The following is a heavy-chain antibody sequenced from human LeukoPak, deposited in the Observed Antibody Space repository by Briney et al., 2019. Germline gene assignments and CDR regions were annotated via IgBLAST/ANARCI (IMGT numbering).Heavy chain of an antibody. Sequence: GASVKVSCKASGYTFTSYYMHWVRQAPGQGLEWMGIINPSGGSTSYAQKFQGRVTMTRDTSISTAYMELSRLRSDDTAVYYCARDYGATRLLTNFDYWGQGTLVTVSS. CDR3: ARDYGATRLLTNFDY. J-gene: IGHJ4*02. CDR1: GYTFTSYY. CDR2: INPSGGST. D-gene: IGHD4/OR15-4a*01. V-gene: IGHV1-46*01.